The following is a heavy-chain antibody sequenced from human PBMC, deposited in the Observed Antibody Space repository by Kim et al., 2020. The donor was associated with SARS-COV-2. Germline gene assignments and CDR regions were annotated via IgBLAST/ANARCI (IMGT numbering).Heavy chain of an antibody. V-gene: IGHV4-39*01. CDR1: GGSLSSSSYY. J-gene: IGHJ2*01. CDR3: ARHQRCSSGWYV. CDR2: AYYIGNT. D-gene: IGHD6-19*01. Sequence: SETLSLTCTVSGGSLSSSSYYWGWIRQPPGKGLEWIGTAYYIGNTYYNPSLKSRVTISVDTSKNQFSLKLGSVTAADTAVYYCARHQRCSSGWYV.